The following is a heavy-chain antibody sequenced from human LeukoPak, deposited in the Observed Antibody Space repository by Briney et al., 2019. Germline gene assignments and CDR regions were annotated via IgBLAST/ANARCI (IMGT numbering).Heavy chain of an antibody. Sequence: ASVKVSCKVSGYTLTELSMHWVRQAPGKGLEWMGGFDPEDGETIYAQKFQGRVTMTEDTSTDTASMELSSLRSEDTAVYYCATAGYSYGYPPYFDYWGQGTLVTVSS. CDR1: GYTLTELS. V-gene: IGHV1-24*01. J-gene: IGHJ4*02. D-gene: IGHD5-18*01. CDR2: FDPEDGET. CDR3: ATAGYSYGYPPYFDY.